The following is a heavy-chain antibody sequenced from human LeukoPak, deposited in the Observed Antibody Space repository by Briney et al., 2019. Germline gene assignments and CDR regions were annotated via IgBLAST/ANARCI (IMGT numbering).Heavy chain of an antibody. J-gene: IGHJ4*02. Sequence: GASVKVSCKASGYTFTSYGISWVRQAPGRGLEWMGWISAYNGNKNYAQKLQGRVTMTTHTSTSTAYMELRSLRSDETAVYYCERAGPNYGDYVDYWGQGTLVTVSS. CDR3: ERAGPNYGDYVDY. V-gene: IGHV1-18*01. CDR1: GYTFTSYG. CDR2: ISAYNGNK. D-gene: IGHD4-17*01.